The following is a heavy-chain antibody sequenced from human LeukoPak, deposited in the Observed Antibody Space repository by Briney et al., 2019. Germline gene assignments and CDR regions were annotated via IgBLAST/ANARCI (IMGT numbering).Heavy chain of an antibody. D-gene: IGHD1-26*01. J-gene: IGHJ4*02. Sequence: SETLSLTCTVSGHSLTNYYWSWIRQPAGKGLEWIGRIYTSGSANHNPSLQSRVTMSVDTSKNQFSLKLSSVTAADTAVYYCARVGSDGSYFDSWGQGTLVTVSS. V-gene: IGHV4-4*07. CDR1: GHSLTNYY. CDR2: IYTSGSA. CDR3: ARVGSDGSYFDS.